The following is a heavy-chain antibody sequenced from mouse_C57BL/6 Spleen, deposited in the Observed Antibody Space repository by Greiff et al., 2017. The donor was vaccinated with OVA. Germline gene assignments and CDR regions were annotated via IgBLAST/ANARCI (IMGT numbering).Heavy chain of an antibody. CDR3: ARGGTGFDY. Sequence: QVHVKQPGAELVRPGSSVKLSCKASGYTFTSYWMHWVKQRPIQGLEWIGNIDPSDSETHYNQKFKDKATLTVDKSSSTAYMQLSSLTSEDSAVYYCARGGTGFDYWGQGTTLTVS. J-gene: IGHJ2*01. CDR1: GYTFTSYW. CDR2: IDPSDSET. D-gene: IGHD4-1*01. V-gene: IGHV1-52*01.